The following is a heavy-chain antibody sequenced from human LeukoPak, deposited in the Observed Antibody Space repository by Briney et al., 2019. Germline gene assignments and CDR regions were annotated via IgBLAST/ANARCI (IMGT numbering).Heavy chain of an antibody. D-gene: IGHD3-22*01. Sequence: GGSLRLSCAASGFTFSSYGMPWVRQAPGKGLEWVAVIWYDGSNKYYADSVKGRFTISRDNSKNTLYLQMNSLRAEDTAVYYCARGDTMIVVVKDAFDIWGQGTMVTVSS. CDR1: GFTFSSYG. CDR2: IWYDGSNK. V-gene: IGHV3-33*01. CDR3: ARGDTMIVVVKDAFDI. J-gene: IGHJ3*02.